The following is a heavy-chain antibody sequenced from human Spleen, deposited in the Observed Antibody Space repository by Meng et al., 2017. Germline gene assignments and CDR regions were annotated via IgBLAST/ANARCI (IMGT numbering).Heavy chain of an antibody. V-gene: IGHV1-69*01. CDR1: GYTFAAYW. CDR2: IIPIFGTP. CDR3: ARDLSAGTTETGFDN. Sequence: VELVQSGPWVKKPGASVKLSCKPSGYTFAAYWIHWLRQAPGQGLEWMGGIIPIFGTPSYAQKFQGRVTITADEFTSTAYMDLSSLRSEDTAVYYCARDLSAGTTETGFDNWGQGTLVTVSS. D-gene: IGHD4-17*01. J-gene: IGHJ4*02.